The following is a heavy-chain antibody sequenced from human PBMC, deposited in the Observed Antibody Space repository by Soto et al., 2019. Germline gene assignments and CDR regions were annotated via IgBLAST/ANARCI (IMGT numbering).Heavy chain of an antibody. CDR1: GGTFSSYA. CDR2: IIPIFGTA. J-gene: IGHJ6*02. D-gene: IGHD1-26*01. Sequence: ASVKVYCKASGGTFSSYAISWVRRAPGQGLEWMGGIIPIFGTANYAQKFQGRVTITADESTSTAYMELSSLRSEDTAVYYCARDQSYYEATYYYYGMDVWGQGTTVTVSS. V-gene: IGHV1-69*13. CDR3: ARDQSYYEATYYYYGMDV.